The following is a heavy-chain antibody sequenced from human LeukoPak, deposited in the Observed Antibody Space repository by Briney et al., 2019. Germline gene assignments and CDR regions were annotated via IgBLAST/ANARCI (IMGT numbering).Heavy chain of an antibody. J-gene: IGHJ4*02. CDR2: ISWNSGSI. CDR1: GFTFDDYA. D-gene: IGHD3-10*01. CDR3: AKGSYGSGSYPDY. Sequence: GGSLRLSCAASGFTFDDYAMHWVRQAPGKGLEWVSGISWNSGSIGYADSVKGRFTISRDNAKNSLYLQMNSLRAEDIALYYCAKGSYGSGSYPDYWGQGTLVTVSS. V-gene: IGHV3-9*03.